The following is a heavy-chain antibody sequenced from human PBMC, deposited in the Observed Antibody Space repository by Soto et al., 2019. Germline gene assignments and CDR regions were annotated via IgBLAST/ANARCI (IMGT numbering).Heavy chain of an antibody. CDR1: GYTFIGYD. D-gene: IGHD1-26*01. CDR3: GRDGVGATPLGWFDP. CDR2: INPRSGDT. Sequence: ASVKVSCKASGYTFIGYDIHWVRHAPGQGLEWMGRINPRSGDTTYAQKFQGRLTMTRDTSISTAYMELSSLRSDDTAVYYCGRDGVGATPLGWFDPWGQGSLVTVSS. V-gene: IGHV1-2*06. J-gene: IGHJ5*02.